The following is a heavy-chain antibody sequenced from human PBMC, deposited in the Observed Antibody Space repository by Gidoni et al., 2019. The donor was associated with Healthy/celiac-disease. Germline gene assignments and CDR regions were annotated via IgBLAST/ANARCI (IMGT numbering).Heavy chain of an antibody. V-gene: IGHV1-18*01. CDR3: AGDLVVVAATWFDY. CDR1: GYPFTSYG. D-gene: IGHD2-15*01. Sequence: QVQLVQSGAEVKKPGASVKVSCKASGYPFTSYGISWVRQASGQGLEWMGWSSAYNGNTNDAQKLKGRENMTTDTSTSTAYMELRSLRSDDTAVYDCAGDLVVVAATWFDYWGQGTLVTVSS. CDR2: SSAYNGNT. J-gene: IGHJ4*02.